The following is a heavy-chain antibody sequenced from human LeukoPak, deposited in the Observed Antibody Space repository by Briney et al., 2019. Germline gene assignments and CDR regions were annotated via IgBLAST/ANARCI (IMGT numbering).Heavy chain of an antibody. Sequence: SETLSLTCNVSGGAISSTAYYWGWVRQPPGKGLEWIGSIYYSGSTYYNPSLKSRVTISVDTSHNQFSLKLNSVTAADTALYYCARHPPYGSRNWGAYYFDSWGQGTLVTVSS. D-gene: IGHD3-10*01. CDR2: IYYSGST. V-gene: IGHV4-39*01. J-gene: IGHJ4*02. CDR3: ARHPPYGSRNWGAYYFDS. CDR1: GGAISSTAYY.